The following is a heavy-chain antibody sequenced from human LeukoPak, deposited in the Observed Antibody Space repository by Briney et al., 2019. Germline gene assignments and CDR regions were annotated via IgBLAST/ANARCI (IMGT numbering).Heavy chain of an antibody. Sequence: GASVKVSCKASGYTFTSYYMHWVRQAPGQGLEWMGIINPSGGSTSYAQKFQGRVTMTRDTSTSPVYMELRSLRSEDTAVYSCARGQRGLMVYSNWGQGTLVTVSS. CDR1: GYTFTSYY. CDR3: ARGQRGLMVYSN. V-gene: IGHV1-46*01. CDR2: INPSGGST. J-gene: IGHJ4*02. D-gene: IGHD2-8*01.